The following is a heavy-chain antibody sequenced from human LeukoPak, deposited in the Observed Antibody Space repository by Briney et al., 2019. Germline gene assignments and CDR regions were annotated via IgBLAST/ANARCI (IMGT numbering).Heavy chain of an antibody. CDR2: ICHSGST. CDR3: ARGCCYYDSGSEPNWFDP. J-gene: IGHJ5*02. CDR1: GFSVTDTYC. D-gene: IGHD3-10*01. V-gene: IGHV4-38-2*02. Sequence: SETLSLTCSVSGFSVTDTYCWGWIRQPPGKGLEWIGNICHSGSTYYSPSLKSRVTISLDTSKNQFSLRLSSVTAADTALYYCARGCCYYDSGSEPNWFDPWGQGTLVIVSS.